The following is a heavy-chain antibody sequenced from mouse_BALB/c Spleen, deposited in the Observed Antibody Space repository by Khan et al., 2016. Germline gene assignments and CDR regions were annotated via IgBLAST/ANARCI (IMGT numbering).Heavy chain of an antibody. CDR1: GYTFTNYG. Sequence: QIQLVQSGPELKKPGETVKISCKASGYTFTNYGMNWVKQAPGKGLKWMGWINTYTGEPTYADDFKGRFAFSLETSASTAYLQLNNLKNVNTATYFGARGYCSYDVDDYWGQGTTLTVSS. J-gene: IGHJ2*01. CDR2: INTYTGEP. D-gene: IGHD2-12*01. CDR3: ARGYCSYDVDDY. V-gene: IGHV9-3-1*01.